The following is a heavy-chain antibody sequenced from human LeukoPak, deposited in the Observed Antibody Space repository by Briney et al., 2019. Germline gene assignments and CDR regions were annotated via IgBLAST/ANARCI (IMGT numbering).Heavy chain of an antibody. Sequence: PGGSLRLSCAASGFTFTTYWMSWVRQAPGKGLEWVANIKQDGSEKYYVDSVKGRFTISRDNAKNSLYLQMNSLRAGDTAVYFCARGASSWYSTSPNFDYWGQGTLVTVSS. J-gene: IGHJ4*02. V-gene: IGHV3-7*01. CDR3: ARGASSWYSTSPNFDY. CDR2: IKQDGSEK. D-gene: IGHD6-13*01. CDR1: GFTFTTYW.